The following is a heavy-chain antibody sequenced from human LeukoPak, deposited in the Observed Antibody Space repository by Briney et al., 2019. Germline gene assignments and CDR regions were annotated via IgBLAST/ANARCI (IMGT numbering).Heavy chain of an antibody. CDR3: ARDRSTTHFDY. CDR1: GFTFSSYG. D-gene: IGHD5/OR15-5a*01. V-gene: IGHV3-33*01. Sequence: PGRSLRLSCAASGFTFSSYGMHWVRQAPGKGLGWVAMIWYDGSNTYYADSVKGRFTISRDNSKNTLFLQMDSLRAEDTAVYYCARDRSTTHFDYWGQGTLVTVSS. CDR2: IWYDGSNT. J-gene: IGHJ4*02.